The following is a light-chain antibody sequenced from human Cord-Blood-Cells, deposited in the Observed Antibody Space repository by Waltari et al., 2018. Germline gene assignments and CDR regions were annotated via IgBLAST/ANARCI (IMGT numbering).Light chain of an antibody. V-gene: IGLV2-8*01. J-gene: IGLJ1*01. CDR2: EFS. CDR3: SSYACSNNYV. CDR1: SSDVGGYNY. Sequence: QSALTQPPSASGSPGQSVTISCTGTSSDVGGYNYVSWYQQHPGKAPKLMIYEFSKRPSGGHDRFSGSKSGNTSSLTVSGLQAEDEADYYCSSYACSNNYVFGTGTKVTVL.